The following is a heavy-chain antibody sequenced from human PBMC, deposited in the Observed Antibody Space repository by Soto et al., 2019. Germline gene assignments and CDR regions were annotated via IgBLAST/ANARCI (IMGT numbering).Heavy chain of an antibody. V-gene: IGHV3-48*01. CDR2: ISSSSSTI. D-gene: IGHD2-2*01. CDR1: GFTFSSYS. CDR3: ASARPAGAGYYFDY. Sequence: EVQLVESGGGLVQPGGSLRLSCAASGFTFSSYSMNWVRQAPGKGLEWVSYISSSSSTIYYADSVKGRFTISRDNAKNSLDLQMNSLRAEDTAVYYCASARPAGAGYYFDYWGQGTLVTVSS. J-gene: IGHJ4*02.